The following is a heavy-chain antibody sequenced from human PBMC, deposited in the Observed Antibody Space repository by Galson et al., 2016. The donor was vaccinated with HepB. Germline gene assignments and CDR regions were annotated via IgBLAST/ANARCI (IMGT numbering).Heavy chain of an antibody. CDR2: IRHSGGRA. J-gene: IGHJ4*02. CDR3: ARASNWNTDPWGY. V-gene: IGHV3-23*01. D-gene: IGHD1/OR15-1a*01. CDR1: GFTFSSYA. Sequence: SLRLSCAASGFTFSSYAMTWVRQAPGKGLEWVSGIRHSGGRAYYADSVNGRFTISRDNSKNKLYLQMNSLRAEDTAMYYCARASNWNTDPWGYWGQGTLVTVSS.